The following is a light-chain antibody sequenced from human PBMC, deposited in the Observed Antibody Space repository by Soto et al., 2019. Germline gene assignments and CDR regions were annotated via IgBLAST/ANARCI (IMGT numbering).Light chain of an antibody. CDR3: ISYTGISTPSV. Sequence: QSALTQPASVSGSPGQSITISCSGTSSDVGVYNFVSWYQQHPGKAPKLMIYDVSNRTSGISIRFSGSKSCNTASLTISGLQPEDESDYFCISYTGISTPSVFGTVTKLTVL. CDR2: DVS. V-gene: IGLV2-14*01. J-gene: IGLJ1*01. CDR1: SSDVGVYNF.